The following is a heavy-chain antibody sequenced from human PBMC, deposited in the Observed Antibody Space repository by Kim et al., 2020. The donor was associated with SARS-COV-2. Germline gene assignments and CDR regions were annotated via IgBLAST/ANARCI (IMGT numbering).Heavy chain of an antibody. V-gene: IGHV3-73*01. Sequence: AYAASVKGRFTISRDDSKNTAYLQMNSLKTEDTAVYYCTRLPRDGYNLNYWGQGTLVTVSS. D-gene: IGHD5-12*01. J-gene: IGHJ4*02. CDR3: TRLPRDGYNLNY.